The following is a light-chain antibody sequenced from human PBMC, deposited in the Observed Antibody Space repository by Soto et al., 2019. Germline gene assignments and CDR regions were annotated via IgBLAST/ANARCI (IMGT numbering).Light chain of an antibody. CDR3: LQDYGYPRT. Sequence: IQMTQSPSSRSASVGDRVTITCRASQGIRYDVAWYQHKPGRAPKLLIYAASNLHSGVPSRFSGSGSGSDFTLTISSLQPEDFATYYCLQDYGYPRTFGQGTKVEI. CDR1: QGIRYD. J-gene: IGKJ1*01. V-gene: IGKV1-6*01. CDR2: AAS.